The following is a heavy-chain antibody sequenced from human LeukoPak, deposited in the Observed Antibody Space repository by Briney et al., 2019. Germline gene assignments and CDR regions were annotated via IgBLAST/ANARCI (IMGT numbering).Heavy chain of an antibody. CDR1: GFTFSSYS. CDR3: AKSGYGDYGGVYYYYMDV. CDR2: ISSSSSYI. Sequence: GGSLRLSCAASGFTFSSYSMNWVRQAPGKGLEWVSSISSSSSYIYYADSVKGRFTISRDNAKNSLYLQMNSLRAEDTAVYYCAKSGYGDYGGVYYYYMDVWGKGTTVTISS. J-gene: IGHJ6*03. V-gene: IGHV3-21*04. D-gene: IGHD4-17*01.